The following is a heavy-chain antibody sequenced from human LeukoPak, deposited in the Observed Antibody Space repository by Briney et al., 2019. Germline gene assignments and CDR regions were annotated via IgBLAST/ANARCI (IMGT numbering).Heavy chain of an antibody. J-gene: IGHJ5*02. Sequence: SETLSLTCTVSGGSISSYYWSWIRQPAGKGLEWIGRIYTSGSTNYNPSLKSRVTMSVDTSKNQFSLKLSSVTAADTAVYYCARDYDFWSGSGSWFDPGAREPWSPSPQ. CDR1: GGSISSYY. CDR3: ARDYDFWSGSGSWFDP. V-gene: IGHV4-4*07. D-gene: IGHD3-3*01. CDR2: IYTSGST.